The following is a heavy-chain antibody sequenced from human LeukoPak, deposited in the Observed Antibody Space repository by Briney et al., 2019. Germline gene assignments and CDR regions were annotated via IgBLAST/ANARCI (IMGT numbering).Heavy chain of an antibody. CDR1: GFTFSSYW. J-gene: IGHJ3*02. CDR2: IKQDGSEK. D-gene: IGHD6-19*01. CDR3: ARAGSSGFDAFDI. Sequence: PGGSLRLSCAASGFTFSSYWMSWVRQAPGKGLEWVANIKQDGSEKYYVDSVKGRFTISRDNAKNSLYLQMNSLRAEDTAVYYCARAGSSGFDAFDIWGQGTMVTVSS. V-gene: IGHV3-7*01.